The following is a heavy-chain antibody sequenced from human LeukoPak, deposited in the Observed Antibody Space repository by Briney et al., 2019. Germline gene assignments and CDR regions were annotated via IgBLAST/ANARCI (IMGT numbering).Heavy chain of an antibody. CDR2: IYTSGST. CDR3: ARARYYYYYYMDV. V-gene: IGHV4-61*02. CDR1: GGSISSGSYY. J-gene: IGHJ6*03. Sequence: SQTLSLTCTVSGGSISSGSYYWSWIRQPAGKGLEWIGRIYTSGSTNYNPSLKSRVTISVDTSKDQFSLKLSSVTAAGTAVYYCARARYYYYYYMDVWGKGTTVTISS.